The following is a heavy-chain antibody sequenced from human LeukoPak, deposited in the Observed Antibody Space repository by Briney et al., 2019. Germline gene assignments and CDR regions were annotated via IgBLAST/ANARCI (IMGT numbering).Heavy chain of an antibody. CDR3: ARDIYYDSSGYLY. D-gene: IGHD3-22*01. CDR2: INWNGGST. Sequence: AGGPLRLSCAASGFTFDDYGMSWVRQAPGKGLEWASGINWNGGSTGYADSVKGRFTISRDNAKNSLYLQMNSLRAEDTALYYCARDIYYDSSGYLYWGQGTLVTVSS. J-gene: IGHJ4*02. CDR1: GFTFDDYG. V-gene: IGHV3-20*04.